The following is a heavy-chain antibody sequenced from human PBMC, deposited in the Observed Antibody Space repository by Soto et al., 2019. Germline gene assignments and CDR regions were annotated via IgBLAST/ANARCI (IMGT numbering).Heavy chain of an antibody. V-gene: IGHV1-69*13. D-gene: IGHD6-13*01. CDR1: GGTLKNSA. CDR2: IIPVFGPA. CDR3: GRGGSWAKVDS. J-gene: IGHJ4*02. Sequence: SVKVSCKVSGGTLKNSAISWVRQAPGQGLEWMGGIIPVFGPALYTQKFQGRATITADESTNTAFLDVSSLRSEDTAVYYCGRGGSWAKVDSWGPGTLVTVSS.